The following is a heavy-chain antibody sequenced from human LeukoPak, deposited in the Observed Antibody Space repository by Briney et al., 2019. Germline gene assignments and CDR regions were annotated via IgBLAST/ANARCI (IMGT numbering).Heavy chain of an antibody. V-gene: IGHV4-59*08. Sequence: PSETLSLTCTVSGGSISSDYWSWIRQPPGKGLEWIGYIYYSGSTNYNPSLESRVTISVDTSKKQFSLRLTSVTAADTAVYYCARRSLVRTVGYYYGMDVWGQGTTVTVSS. CDR3: ARRSLVRTVGYYYGMDV. D-gene: IGHD1-26*01. CDR2: IYYSGST. J-gene: IGHJ6*02. CDR1: GGSISSDY.